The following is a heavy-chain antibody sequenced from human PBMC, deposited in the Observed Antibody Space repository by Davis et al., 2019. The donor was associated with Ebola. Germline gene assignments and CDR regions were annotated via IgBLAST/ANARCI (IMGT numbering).Heavy chain of an antibody. J-gene: IGHJ4*02. CDR2: IIPILGIA. Sequence: SVKVSCKASGGTFSSYAISWVRQAPGQGLEWMGRIIPILGIANYAQKFQGRVTITADKSTSTAYMELSSLRSEDTAVYYCARGPYDSSGYYYETFDYWGQGTLVTVSS. CDR1: GGTFSSYA. V-gene: IGHV1-69*04. D-gene: IGHD3-22*01. CDR3: ARGPYDSSGYYYETFDY.